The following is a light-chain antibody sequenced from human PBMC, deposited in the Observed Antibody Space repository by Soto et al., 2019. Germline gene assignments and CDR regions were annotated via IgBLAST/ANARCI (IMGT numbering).Light chain of an antibody. CDR1: LNVATN. CDR3: HQYNTGLRT. CDR2: GAS. V-gene: IGKV3D-15*03. Sequence: TVMTQSPATLSMSPGDRAALSCRASLNVATNMAWYQQKPGQAPRLLIYGASIRATGVPARFTGSESGTEFALTITVLESEDFAVYYCHQYNTGLRTFGRGTSVEV. J-gene: IGKJ1*01.